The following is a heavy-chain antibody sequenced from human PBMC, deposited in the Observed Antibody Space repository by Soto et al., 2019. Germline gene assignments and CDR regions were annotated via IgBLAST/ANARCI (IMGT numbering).Heavy chain of an antibody. V-gene: IGHV4-4*07. Sequence: SETLSLTCTVSGGSISNYYWSWIRPPAGKGLEWIGRIYTSGDTYYNPALNSRVAMSVDTSKNQFSLRLSSVTAADTAVYYCARDAYYYDTSGYYLHDNWGQGTLVTVSS. CDR2: IYTSGDT. J-gene: IGHJ4*02. D-gene: IGHD3-22*01. CDR1: GGSISNYY. CDR3: ARDAYYYDTSGYYLHDN.